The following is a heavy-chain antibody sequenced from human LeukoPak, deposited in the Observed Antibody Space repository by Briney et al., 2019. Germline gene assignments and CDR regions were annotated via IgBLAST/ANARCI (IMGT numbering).Heavy chain of an antibody. J-gene: IGHJ3*02. D-gene: IGHD6-13*01. CDR1: GGSISSYY. CDR3: ARDQDIAAADFDI. CDR2: IYYSGST. Sequence: SETLSLTCTVSGGSISSYYWSWIRQPPGKGLEWIGYIYYSGSTNYNPSLKSRVTISVDTSKNQFSLKLSSVTAADTAVYYCARDQDIAAADFDIWGQGTMVTVSS. V-gene: IGHV4-59*01.